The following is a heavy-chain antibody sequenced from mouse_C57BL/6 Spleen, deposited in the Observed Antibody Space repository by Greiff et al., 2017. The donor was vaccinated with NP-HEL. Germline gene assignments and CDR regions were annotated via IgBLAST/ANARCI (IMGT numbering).Heavy chain of an antibody. CDR1: GYTFTSYW. J-gene: IGHJ4*01. CDR2: IDPSDSET. Sequence: QVQLQQPGAELVRPGSSVKLSCKASGYTFTSYWMHWVKQRPIQGLEWIGNIDPSDSETHYNQKFKDKATLTVDKSSSTAYMQLSSLTSEDSAVYYCARGTQDYAMDYWGQGTSVTVSS. V-gene: IGHV1-52*01. D-gene: IGHD3-3*01. CDR3: ARGTQDYAMDY.